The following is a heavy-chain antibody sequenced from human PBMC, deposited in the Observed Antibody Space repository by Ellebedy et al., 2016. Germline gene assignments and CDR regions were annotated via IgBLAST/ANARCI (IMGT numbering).Heavy chain of an antibody. CDR3: AREGRRDWYFDL. CDR1: GGSISSSSYS. J-gene: IGHJ2*01. V-gene: IGHV4-30-2*01. Sequence: SETLSLTCTVSGGSISSSSYSCSWIRQPPGKGLEWIGYIYHSGSTYYNPSLKSRVTISVDRSKNQFSLKLSSVTAADTAVYYCAREGRRDWYFDLWGRGTLVTVSS. CDR2: IYHSGST.